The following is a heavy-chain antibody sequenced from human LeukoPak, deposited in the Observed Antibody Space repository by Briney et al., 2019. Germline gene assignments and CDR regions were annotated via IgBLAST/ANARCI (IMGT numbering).Heavy chain of an antibody. CDR2: IYYSGST. CDR1: GGSISSSSYY. Sequence: SETLSLTCTVSGGSISSSSYYWGWIRQPPGKGLEWIGSIYYSGSTYYNPSLKSRVTISVDTSKNQFSLKLSSVTAADTAVYYCARALTYYYDSSGYDPQGGYYYGMDVWGQGTTVTVSS. V-gene: IGHV4-39*07. D-gene: IGHD3-22*01. J-gene: IGHJ6*02. CDR3: ARALTYYYDSSGYDPQGGYYYGMDV.